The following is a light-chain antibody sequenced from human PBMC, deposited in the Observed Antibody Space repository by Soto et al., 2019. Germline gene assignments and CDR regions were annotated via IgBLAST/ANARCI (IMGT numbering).Light chain of an antibody. J-gene: IGLJ2*01. CDR1: SSDGGTYNL. V-gene: IGLV2-23*03. CDR3: CSYAGSSTFEV. Sequence: QSALTQPASVSGSDGQSITISCTGSSSDGGTYNLVSWYQQHPGKAPKLMIYEGSKRPSGVSNRFSGSKSGNTASLTISGLQAEDEADYYCCSYAGSSTFEVFGGGTKLTVL. CDR2: EGS.